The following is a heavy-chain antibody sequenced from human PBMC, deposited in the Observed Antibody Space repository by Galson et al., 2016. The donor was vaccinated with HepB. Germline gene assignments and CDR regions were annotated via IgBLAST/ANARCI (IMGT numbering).Heavy chain of an antibody. CDR1: GFSFRTYG. CDR3: ATGEEGYCSGSNCYSPWWFDP. V-gene: IGHV3-30*03. Sequence: SLRLSCAASGFSFRTYGMHWVRQAPGKRLEWVALISYDGSHKFHADSVKGRFTISRDNSKNTLYLQMNSLRVEDTAFYYCATGEEGYCSGSNCYSPWWFDPWGQGTLVTVSS. D-gene: IGHD2-15*01. CDR2: ISYDGSHK. J-gene: IGHJ5*02.